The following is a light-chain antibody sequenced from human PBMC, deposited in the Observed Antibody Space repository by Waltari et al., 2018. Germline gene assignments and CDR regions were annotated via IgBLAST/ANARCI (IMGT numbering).Light chain of an antibody. CDR3: QHRSNWPLT. CDR2: NAS. CDR1: QSVSHY. J-gene: IGKJ4*01. V-gene: IGKV3-11*01. Sequence: EIVLTQSPANLSLSPGERATLSCRASQSVSHYLAWYQQKPGQAPRLLIYNASNRATGIPARFSGSGSGTDFTLTISSLEPEDFAVYYCQHRSNWPLTFGGGTKVEIK.